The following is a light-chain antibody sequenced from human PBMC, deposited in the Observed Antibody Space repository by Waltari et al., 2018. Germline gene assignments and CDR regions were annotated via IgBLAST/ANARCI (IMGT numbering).Light chain of an antibody. CDR2: KAS. Sequence: DIQMTQSPSTLSASVGDRVTITCRASQYISSWLAWYQQKPGKAPKLLIYKASILESGVPSRFSGSESGTEFTLTISSLQPDDFATYYCQQYNGYSTFGQGTKVEVE. CDR3: QQYNGYST. V-gene: IGKV1-5*03. J-gene: IGKJ1*01. CDR1: QYISSW.